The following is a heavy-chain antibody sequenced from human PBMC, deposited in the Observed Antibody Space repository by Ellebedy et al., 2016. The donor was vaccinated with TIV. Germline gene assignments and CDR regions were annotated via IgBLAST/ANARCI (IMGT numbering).Heavy chain of an antibody. D-gene: IGHD1-1*01. Sequence: GESLKISCAASGFSVSHNFMTWVRQAPGTGLEWVSLIYSGGSTSYADSVEGRFTISRDHSRNTLYLQMNSLRAEDTAVYYWARKTDTTGSGDYWGQGTLVTVSS. CDR2: IYSGGST. CDR3: ARKTDTTGSGDY. CDR1: GFSVSHNF. V-gene: IGHV3-53*01. J-gene: IGHJ4*02.